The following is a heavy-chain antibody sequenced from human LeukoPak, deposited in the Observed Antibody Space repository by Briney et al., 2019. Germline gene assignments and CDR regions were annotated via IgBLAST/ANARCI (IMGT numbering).Heavy chain of an antibody. CDR1: GGSISSYY. V-gene: IGHV4-59*01. D-gene: IGHD1-14*01. J-gene: IGHJ4*02. CDR2: IYYSGST. CDR3: AKDLTGTHEQEFDY. Sequence: SETLSLTCTVSGGSISSYYWSWIRQPPGKGLEWIGYIYYSGSTNYNPSLKSRVTISVDTSKNQFSLKLSSVTAADTAVYYCAKDLTGTHEQEFDYWGQGTLVTVSS.